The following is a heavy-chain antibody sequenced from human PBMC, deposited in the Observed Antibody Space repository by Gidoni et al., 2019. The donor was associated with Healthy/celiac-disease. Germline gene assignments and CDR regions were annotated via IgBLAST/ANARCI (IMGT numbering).Heavy chain of an antibody. V-gene: IGHV1-69*06. CDR1: GGTFRSYA. CDR2: IIPILGTA. J-gene: IGHJ6*03. CDR3: ARAAVAGKHYYYYMDV. Sequence: QVQLVQSGAEVKKPGSSVKVSCKASGGTFRSYAISWVRQAPGQGLEWMGGIIPILGTANYAQKVQGRVTSTADKSTSTAYRELSSLRSEDTAVYYCARAAVAGKHYYYYMDVWGKGTTVTVSS. D-gene: IGHD6-19*01.